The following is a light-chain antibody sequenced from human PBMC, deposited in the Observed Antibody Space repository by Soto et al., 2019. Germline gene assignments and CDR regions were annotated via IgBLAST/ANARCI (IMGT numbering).Light chain of an antibody. CDR2: GAS. CDR3: QQYGSSPPR. J-gene: IGKJ2*01. V-gene: IGKV3-20*01. CDR1: QSVSSSY. Sequence: EIVLTQSPGTLSLSPGERATLSCRASQSVSSSYLAWYQQKPGQAPRLLIYGASSRATGIPGRFSGSGSGTDFTLTISRLEAEDFAVYYCQQYGSSPPRFGQGTKLEIK.